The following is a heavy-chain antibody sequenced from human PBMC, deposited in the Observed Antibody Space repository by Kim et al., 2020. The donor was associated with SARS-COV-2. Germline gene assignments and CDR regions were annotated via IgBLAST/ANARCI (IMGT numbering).Heavy chain of an antibody. V-gene: IGHV3-30*02. D-gene: IGHD3-16*01. J-gene: IGHJ4*02. CDR3: AKGPKVWKGGEKFDY. Sequence: ESVKGRVTISRDNSKNTVYLQENSRRAEDTAVDYCAKGPKVWKGGEKFDYWGQGTLVTVSS.